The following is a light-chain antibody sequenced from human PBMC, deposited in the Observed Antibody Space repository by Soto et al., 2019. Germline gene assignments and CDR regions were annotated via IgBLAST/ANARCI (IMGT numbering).Light chain of an antibody. CDR2: GAS. CDR3: QQYGSSLWT. J-gene: IGKJ1*01. CDR1: QRVDNNF. Sequence: LTQSPGTLSLSPGEGATLSCRTSQRVDNNFVAWYQQKPGQAPRLLIYGASTRATGIPDRFSGSGFGTDFTLTTTRLEPEDFAVYYCQQYGSSLWTFGLGTKVDIK. V-gene: IGKV3-20*01.